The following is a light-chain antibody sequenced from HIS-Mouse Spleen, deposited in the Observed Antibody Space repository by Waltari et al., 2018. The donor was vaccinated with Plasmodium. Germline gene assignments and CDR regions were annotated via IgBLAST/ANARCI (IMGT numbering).Light chain of an antibody. J-gene: IGLJ3*02. CDR3: YSAADNKRV. CDR2: KDN. Sequence: SYELTQPSSVSVSPGQTARITCSGDVLAKKYARWFQQKPGQAPVLVIYKDNERPSGIPERFSGSSSGTTVTLTISGAQVEDEADYYCYSAADNKRVFGGGTKLTVL. V-gene: IGLV3-27*01. CDR1: VLAKKY.